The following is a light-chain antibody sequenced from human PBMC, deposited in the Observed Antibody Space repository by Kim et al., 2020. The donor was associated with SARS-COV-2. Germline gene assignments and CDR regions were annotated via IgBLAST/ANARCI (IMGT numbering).Light chain of an antibody. V-gene: IGLV6-57*04. CDR1: SGSIASNY. CDR3: QSCDSSTWV. J-gene: IGLJ3*02. Sequence: NFMLTQPHSVSESPGKTVTISCTRSSGSIASNYVQWYQQRPGSAPTTVIYEDNQRPSGVPDRFSGSIDSSSNSASLTISGLKTEDEADYYCQSCDSSTWVFGGGTQLTVL. CDR2: EDN.